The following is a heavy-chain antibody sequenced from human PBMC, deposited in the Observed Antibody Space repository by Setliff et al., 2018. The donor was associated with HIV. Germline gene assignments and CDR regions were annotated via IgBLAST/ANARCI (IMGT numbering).Heavy chain of an antibody. CDR3: ARNPCSGGSCPDAFDI. CDR2: IYHSEST. D-gene: IGHD2-15*01. Sequence: ETLSLTCAVSGYSISSGYYWGWIRQPPGKGLEWIGSIYHSESTYYNPSLKSRVTISVDTSKNQFSLKLSSVTAADTAVYYCARNPCSGGSCPDAFDIWGQGTMVTVSS. V-gene: IGHV4-38-2*01. J-gene: IGHJ3*02. CDR1: GYSISSGYY.